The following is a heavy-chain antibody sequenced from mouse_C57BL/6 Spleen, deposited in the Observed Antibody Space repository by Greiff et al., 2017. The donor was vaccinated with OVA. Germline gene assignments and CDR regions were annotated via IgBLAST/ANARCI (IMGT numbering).Heavy chain of an antibody. CDR2: IYPGDGDT. V-gene: IGHV1-82*01. J-gene: IGHJ4*01. D-gene: IGHD2-1*01. Sequence: VQLQQSGPELVKPGASVKISCKASGYAFSSSWMNWVKQRPGKGLEWIGRIYPGDGDTNYNGKFKGKATLTADKSSSTAYMQLSSLTSEYSAVYFCARSGKVYYSYAMDYWGQGTSVTVSS. CDR1: GYAFSSSW. CDR3: ARSGKVYYSYAMDY.